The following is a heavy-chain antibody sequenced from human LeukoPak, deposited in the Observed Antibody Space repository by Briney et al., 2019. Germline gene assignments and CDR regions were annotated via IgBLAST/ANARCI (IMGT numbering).Heavy chain of an antibody. Sequence: GGSLRLSCAASGFTFSSYAMNWVRQAPGKGLEWVAVISYDGSNKYYADSVKGRFTISRDNSKNTLYLQMNSLRAEDTAVYYCARDWLRAVAGHLDYWGQGTLVTVSS. V-gene: IGHV3-30-3*01. CDR2: ISYDGSNK. CDR1: GFTFSSYA. CDR3: ARDWLRAVAGHLDY. J-gene: IGHJ4*02. D-gene: IGHD6-19*01.